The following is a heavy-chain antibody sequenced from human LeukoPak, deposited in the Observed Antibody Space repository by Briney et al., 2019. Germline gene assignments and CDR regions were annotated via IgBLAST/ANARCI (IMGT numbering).Heavy chain of an antibody. V-gene: IGHV3-33*05. D-gene: IGHD6-13*01. CDR1: GFTFSSYG. CDR2: ISYDGSNI. Sequence: GRSLRLSCAASGFTFSSYGMHWLRQAPGKGLEWVAVISYDGSNIYYADSVRGRFTISRDNSKNTLYLQMNSLRAEDTAVYYCAKDRSSSWSFDYWGQGTLVTVSS. J-gene: IGHJ4*02. CDR3: AKDRSSSWSFDY.